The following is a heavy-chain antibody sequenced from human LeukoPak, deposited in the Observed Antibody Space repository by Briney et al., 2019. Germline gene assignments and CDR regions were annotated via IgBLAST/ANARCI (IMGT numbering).Heavy chain of an antibody. J-gene: IGHJ3*02. CDR1: GYSISSGYY. V-gene: IGHV4-38-2*02. D-gene: IGHD6-19*01. CDR2: IYHSGST. CDR3: ARARAVADAFDI. Sequence: PSETLSLTCTVSGYSISSGYYWGWIRQPPGKGLEWIGSIYHSGSTYYNPSLKSRVTISVDTSKNQFSLKLSSVTAADTAVYYSARARAVADAFDIWGQGTMVTVSS.